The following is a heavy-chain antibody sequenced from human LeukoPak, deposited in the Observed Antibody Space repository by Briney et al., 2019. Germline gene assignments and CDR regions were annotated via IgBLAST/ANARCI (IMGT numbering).Heavy chain of an antibody. Sequence: GGSLRLSCAASGFTFSSYSMNWVRQAPGKGLEWVSSISSSSSYIYYADSVKGRFTISRDNSKNSLYLQMNSLRAEDTALYYCAKDIGTGTEVAVYMDVWGKGTTVTVSS. CDR2: ISSSSSYI. D-gene: IGHD2-8*02. CDR3: AKDIGTGTEVAVYMDV. CDR1: GFTFSSYS. J-gene: IGHJ6*03. V-gene: IGHV3-21*04.